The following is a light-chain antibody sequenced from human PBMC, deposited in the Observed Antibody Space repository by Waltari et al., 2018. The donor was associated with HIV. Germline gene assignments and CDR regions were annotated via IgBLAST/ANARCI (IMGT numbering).Light chain of an antibody. CDR3: CSCPRSGIRYV. V-gene: IGLV2-23*01. CDR2: EDT. CDR1: SSNVGRDDL. Sequence: QSALTQPASVSGSPGQSINIPCTGTSSNVGRDDLVPWYQQHPGKAPTRIIYEDTKRPSGVSNRFSGSKSGNTASLTISGLQAEDEADYYCCSCPRSGIRYVFGTGTKVTVL. J-gene: IGLJ1*01.